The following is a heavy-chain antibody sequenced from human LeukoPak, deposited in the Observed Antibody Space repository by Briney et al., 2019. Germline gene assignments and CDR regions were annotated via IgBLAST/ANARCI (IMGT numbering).Heavy chain of an antibody. J-gene: IGHJ6*02. CDR2: IYPGDSDT. CDR3: ARQSVTMVRGVGYGMDV. Sequence: GASLKISCKGSGSSFTSYWIGWGRPMPGKGLEWMGIIYPGDSDTRYSPSFQGQVTISADKSISTAYLQWSSLKASDTAMYYCARQSVTMVRGVGYGMDVWGQGTTVTVSS. CDR1: GSSFTSYW. V-gene: IGHV5-51*01. D-gene: IGHD3-10*01.